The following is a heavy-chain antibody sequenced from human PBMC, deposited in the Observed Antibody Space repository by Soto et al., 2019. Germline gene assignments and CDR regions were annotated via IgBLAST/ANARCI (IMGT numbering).Heavy chain of an antibody. Sequence: QVQLQESGPGLVKPSQTLSLTCTVSGGSISSGGYYWSWIRQHPGKGLEWIGYLYYSGSTYYNPSLKSRVTISVDTSKNQFSLKLSSVTAADTAVYYCARELSVVAATKVRDYMDVWGKGTTVTVSS. D-gene: IGHD2-15*01. V-gene: IGHV4-31*03. J-gene: IGHJ6*03. CDR1: GGSISSGGYY. CDR2: LYYSGST. CDR3: ARELSVVAATKVRDYMDV.